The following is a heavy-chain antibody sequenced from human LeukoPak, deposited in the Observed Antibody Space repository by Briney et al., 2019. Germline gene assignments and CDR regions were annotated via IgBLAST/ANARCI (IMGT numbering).Heavy chain of an antibody. V-gene: IGHV4-39*01. CDR3: AFSYHDFWSGYFSGPYYYYMDV. D-gene: IGHD3-3*01. CDR2: IYYSGST. J-gene: IGHJ6*03. CDR1: GGSISSGSYY. Sequence: SETLSLTCTVSGGSISSGSYYWGWIRQPPGKGLEWIGSIYYSGSTYYNPSLRSRVTISVDTSKNQFSLKLSSVTAADTAVYYCAFSYHDFWSGYFSGPYYYYMDVWGKGTTVTVSS.